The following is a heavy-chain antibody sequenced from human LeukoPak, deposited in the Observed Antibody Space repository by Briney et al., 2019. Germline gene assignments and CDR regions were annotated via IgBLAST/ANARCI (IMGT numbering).Heavy chain of an antibody. CDR2: ISSSSSYI. CDR1: GFTFSSYS. D-gene: IGHD2-21*02. V-gene: IGHV3-21*01. J-gene: IGHJ3*02. Sequence: GGSLRLSCAASGFTFSSYSMNWVRQAPGKGLEWVSSISSSSSYIYYADSVKGRFTIYRDNAKNSLYLQMNSLRAEDTAVYYCARDSHIVVVTAIRRDAFDIWGQGTMVTVSS. CDR3: ARDSHIVVVTAIRRDAFDI.